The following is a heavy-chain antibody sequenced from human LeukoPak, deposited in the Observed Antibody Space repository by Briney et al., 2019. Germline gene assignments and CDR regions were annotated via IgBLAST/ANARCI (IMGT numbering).Heavy chain of an antibody. CDR3: ARIEYSSSCDY. CDR2: IYYSGRT. D-gene: IGHD6-6*01. J-gene: IGHJ4*02. V-gene: IGHV4-39*07. Sequence: GSLRLSCAASGFTFSSYSLNWVRQPPGKGLEYIGSIYYSGRTYYNPSLRSRVTISVDTSKNQFSLKMSSVTAADTAVYYCARIEYSSSCDYWGQGTLVTVSS. CDR1: GFTFSSYS.